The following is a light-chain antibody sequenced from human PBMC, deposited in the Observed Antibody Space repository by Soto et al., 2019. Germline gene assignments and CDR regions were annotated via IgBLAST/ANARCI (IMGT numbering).Light chain of an antibody. CDR2: DAS. CDR3: QQYDNLYT. V-gene: IGKV1-33*01. CDR1: QDMSNY. J-gene: IGKJ2*01. Sequence: DIQMTQSPSSLSASVGDRVTITCQASQDMSNYLNWYQQKPGKAPKLLIDDASNLETGVPSRFSGSGSGTDFTFTISSLQPEDIATYYCQQYDNLYTFGQGTKLEIK.